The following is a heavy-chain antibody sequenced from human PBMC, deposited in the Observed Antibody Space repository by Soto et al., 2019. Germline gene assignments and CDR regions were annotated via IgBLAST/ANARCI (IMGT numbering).Heavy chain of an antibody. D-gene: IGHD3-3*01. CDR1: GYTFTSYD. Sequence: ASVNVSCKASGYTFTSYDINWVRQATGQGLEWMGWMNANNGNTGYAQKFQGRVTMTRNTSISTAYMELSSLRSEDTAVYYCARGDYDFWSGLGRFDYWGQGTLVTVSS. J-gene: IGHJ4*02. V-gene: IGHV1-8*01. CDR2: MNANNGNT. CDR3: ARGDYDFWSGLGRFDY.